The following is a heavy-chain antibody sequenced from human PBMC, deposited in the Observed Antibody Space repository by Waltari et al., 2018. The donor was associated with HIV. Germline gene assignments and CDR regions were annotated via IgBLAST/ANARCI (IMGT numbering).Heavy chain of an antibody. D-gene: IGHD7-27*01. Sequence: EVQLGQSGAEVKKRGESRKSSREGSGDSVSSYWNGWVRQMPGKGLEWMGIIYPGDSYTRYSPSFQGQVTISADKSISTAYLQWSSLKASDTAMYYCARWGAGDRLLSFDYWGQGTLVTVSS. CDR1: GDSVSSYW. J-gene: IGHJ4*02. CDR3: ARWGAGDRLLSFDY. V-gene: IGHV5-51*01. CDR2: IYPGDSYT.